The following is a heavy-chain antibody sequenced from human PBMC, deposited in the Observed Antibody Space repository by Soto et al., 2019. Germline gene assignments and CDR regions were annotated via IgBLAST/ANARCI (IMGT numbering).Heavy chain of an antibody. Sequence: SETLSLTCTVSGGSISNHYWSWIRQPPGKGLEWIGYIYYSGSTNYNPSLKSRVTISVDTSKNQFSLKLSSVTAADTAVYYCARGTTVTTNYYYMDVWGKGTTVTVSS. V-gene: IGHV4-59*11. CDR3: ARGTTVTTNYYYMDV. CDR1: GGSISNHY. CDR2: IYYSGST. D-gene: IGHD4-17*01. J-gene: IGHJ6*03.